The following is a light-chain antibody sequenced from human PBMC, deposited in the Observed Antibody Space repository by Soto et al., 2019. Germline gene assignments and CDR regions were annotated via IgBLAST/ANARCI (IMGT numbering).Light chain of an antibody. CDR1: QSIRTY. Sequence: EIQMTQSPSSLSASIGDRVTITCRASQSIRTYLNWYQQKPGKAPQLLIYAASRLQSGVPSRFSGSGSGTDFTLTISSLQPEDFATYYCQRSYSTMATFGQGTKVDIK. CDR2: AAS. V-gene: IGKV1-39*01. J-gene: IGKJ1*01. CDR3: QRSYSTMAT.